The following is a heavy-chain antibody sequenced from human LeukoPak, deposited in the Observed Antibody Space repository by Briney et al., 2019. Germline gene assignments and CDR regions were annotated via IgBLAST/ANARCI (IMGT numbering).Heavy chain of an antibody. CDR1: GGSFSGYY. D-gene: IGHD1-26*01. Sequence: PSETLSLTCAVYGGSFSGYYWSWIRPPPGKGLEWIGQINHSGSTNNNPSLKSRVTISVDTSKNQFSLKLSSVTAADTAVYYCARWEGGSYYDFDYWGQGTLVTVSS. CDR3: ARWEGGSYYDFDY. V-gene: IGHV4-34*01. J-gene: IGHJ4*02. CDR2: INHSGST.